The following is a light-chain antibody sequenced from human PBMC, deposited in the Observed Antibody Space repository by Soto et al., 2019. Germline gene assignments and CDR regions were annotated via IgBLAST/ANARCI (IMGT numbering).Light chain of an antibody. CDR3: QQYDNRPPYT. J-gene: IGKJ5*01. CDR1: QSINKN. Sequence: EIVVTQSPGTLSVSPGERATLSCRASQSINKNLAWYQQKPGRAPRLLIYGVSTRASGIPARFSGSGSETEFTLTISSLQSEDFAVYYCQQYDNRPPYTFGQGTRLEIK. V-gene: IGKV3-15*01. CDR2: GVS.